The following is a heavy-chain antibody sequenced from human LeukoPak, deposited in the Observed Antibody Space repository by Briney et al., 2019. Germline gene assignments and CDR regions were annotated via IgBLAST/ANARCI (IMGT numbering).Heavy chain of an antibody. CDR3: ARGLGGLGIFDY. V-gene: IGHV1-2*06. CDR1: GYTFTGYY. D-gene: IGHD7-27*01. Sequence: VSVKVSCKASGYTFTGYYMHWVRQAPGQGLEWMGRINPNSGGTNYAQKFQGRVTMTRDTSISTAYMELSRLRSDDTAVYYCARGLGGLGIFDYWGQGTLVTVSS. CDR2: INPNSGGT. J-gene: IGHJ4*02.